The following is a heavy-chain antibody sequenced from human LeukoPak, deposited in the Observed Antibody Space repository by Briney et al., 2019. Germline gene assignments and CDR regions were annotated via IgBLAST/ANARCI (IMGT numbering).Heavy chain of an antibody. V-gene: IGHV1-69*05. J-gene: IGHJ4*02. D-gene: IGHD3-22*01. CDR2: IIPIFGTA. CDR1: GGTFSSYA. Sequence: GASVKVSCKASGGTFSSYAISWVRQAPGQGLEWMGRIIPIFGTANYAQKFQGRVTITTDESTSTAYMELSSLRSEDTAVYYCARDHYYDSSGYYLPFDYWGQGTLVTVSS. CDR3: ARDHYYDSSGYYLPFDY.